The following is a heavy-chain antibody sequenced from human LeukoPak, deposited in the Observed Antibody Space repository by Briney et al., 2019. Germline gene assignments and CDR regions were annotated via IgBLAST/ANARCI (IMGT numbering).Heavy chain of an antibody. CDR2: ISAYNGNT. Sequence: ASVKVSCKASGYTFTNYGTIWVRQAPGQGLEWMGRISAYNGNTNYAQKLQGRVTVTTDTSTSTAYMELRSLRSDDTAVYFCARDLGITMVRGVANWFDPWGQGTLVTVSS. J-gene: IGHJ5*02. CDR1: GYTFTNYG. V-gene: IGHV1-18*01. D-gene: IGHD3-10*01. CDR3: ARDLGITMVRGVANWFDP.